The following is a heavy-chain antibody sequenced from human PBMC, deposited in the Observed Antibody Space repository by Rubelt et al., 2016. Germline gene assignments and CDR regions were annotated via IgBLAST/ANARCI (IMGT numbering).Heavy chain of an antibody. Sequence: EVQLVESGGGLVQPGGSLKLSCTASGFPFSDFSMNWVRQAPGKGLEWIAYISKSSDTLHYADSVKGRFTISRDNAKNSVYLQMNSLRVEDTAVYYCAGAFDYWGRGTAVIVSS. CDR3: AGAFDY. V-gene: IGHV3-48*04. J-gene: IGHJ4*02. CDR2: ISKSSDTL. CDR1: GFPFSDFS.